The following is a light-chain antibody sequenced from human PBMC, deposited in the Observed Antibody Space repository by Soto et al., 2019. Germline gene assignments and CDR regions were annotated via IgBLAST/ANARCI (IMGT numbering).Light chain of an antibody. V-gene: IGKV2-28*01. CDR1: ESLLHTSGDNY. J-gene: IGKJ1*01. CDR3: MQAKQIPRT. Sequence: DIVMTQSPLSLSVTPGEPASISCTSSESLLHTSGDNYLNWYLQRPGQSPQLLIYLGSKRAAGVSDRIIGSGSGTRFTLRMSRVEAEDVGIYYCMQAKQIPRTFGQGTKV. CDR2: LGS.